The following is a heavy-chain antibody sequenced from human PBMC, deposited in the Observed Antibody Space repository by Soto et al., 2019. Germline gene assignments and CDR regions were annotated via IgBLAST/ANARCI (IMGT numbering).Heavy chain of an antibody. CDR3: ASLVVPASTEYYYYGMDV. CDR1: GGSISSSSYY. CDR2: VYYGGST. J-gene: IGHJ6*02. Sequence: SETLSLTCTVSGGSISSSSYYWGWIRQPPGKGLEWIGSVYYGGSTYYNPSLKSRVTISVDTSKNQFSLKLSSVTAADTAVYYCASLVVPASTEYYYYGMDVWGQGTTVTV. D-gene: IGHD2-2*01. V-gene: IGHV4-39*01.